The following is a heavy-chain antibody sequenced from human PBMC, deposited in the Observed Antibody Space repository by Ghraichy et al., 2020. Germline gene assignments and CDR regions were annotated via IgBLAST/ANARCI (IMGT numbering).Heavy chain of an antibody. CDR3: AREGHYSDSSGYPLFDY. D-gene: IGHD3-22*01. J-gene: IGHJ4*02. CDR1: GGSISGYY. CDR2: VYLSGTT. V-gene: IGHV4-4*07. Sequence: ETLSLTCTVSGGSISGYYWTWIRQPAGKGLEWIGRVYLSGTTNYNSSLKSRVTMSVDTSTNQFSLKLSSVTAADTAVYYCAREGHYSDSSGYPLFDYWGQGTLVTVSS.